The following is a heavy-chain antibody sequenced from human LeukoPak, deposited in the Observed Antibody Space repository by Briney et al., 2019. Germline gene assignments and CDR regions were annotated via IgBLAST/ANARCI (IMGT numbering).Heavy chain of an antibody. D-gene: IGHD6-13*01. CDR1: GGSFSGYY. CDR2: INHSGST. CDR3: AREAAAAPHDY. V-gene: IGHV4-34*01. Sequence: SETLSLTCAVYGGSFSGYYWSWIRQPPGKGLEWIGEINHSGSTNYNPSLKSRVTISVDTSKNQFSLKLSSVTAADTAVYYCAREAAAAPHDYWGQGTLVTVSS. J-gene: IGHJ4*02.